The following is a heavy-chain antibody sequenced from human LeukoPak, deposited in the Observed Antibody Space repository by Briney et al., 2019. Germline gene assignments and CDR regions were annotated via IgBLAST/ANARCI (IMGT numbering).Heavy chain of an antibody. Sequence: PSETLSLTCTVAGGSMSRSSYYWGWIRQPPGKGLEWIGSMYYSGSTYYNPSLQSRVTISVDTSRNQFSLKMTSVTAADTAVYYCASRPDSGFDFWSAFGTFTMWGQGTMVTVSS. V-gene: IGHV4-39*01. D-gene: IGHD3-3*01. CDR1: GGSMSRSSYY. CDR3: ASRPDSGFDFWSAFGTFTM. CDR2: MYYSGST. J-gene: IGHJ3*02.